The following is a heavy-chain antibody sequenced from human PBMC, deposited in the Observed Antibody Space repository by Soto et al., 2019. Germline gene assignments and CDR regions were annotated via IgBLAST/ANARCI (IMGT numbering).Heavy chain of an antibody. CDR3: ARSRGYSGYDYGLYYYYYGMDV. D-gene: IGHD5-12*01. J-gene: IGHJ6*02. CDR1: GDTFSSYA. V-gene: IGHV1-69*13. Sequence: SVKVSCKASGDTFSSYAINWVRQAPGQGLEWMGGIIPMFGTANYAQKFKGRVTITADESTSTAYMELSSLRSEDTAVYYCARSRGYSGYDYGLYYYYYGMDVWGQGTTVTVSS. CDR2: IIPMFGTA.